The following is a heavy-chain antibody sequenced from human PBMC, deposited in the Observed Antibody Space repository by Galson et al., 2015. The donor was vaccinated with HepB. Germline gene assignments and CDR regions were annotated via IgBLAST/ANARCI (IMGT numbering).Heavy chain of an antibody. Sequence: LSLTCTVSGGSISSSSYYWGWLRQPPGKGLEWIGSIYYSGSTYYNPSLKSRVTISVDTSKNQFSLKLSSVTAADTAVYYCARDRSSGYYMGHGGFDYWGQGTLVTVSS. CDR1: GGSISSSSYY. V-gene: IGHV4-39*07. CDR3: ARDRSSGYYMGHGGFDY. D-gene: IGHD3-22*01. J-gene: IGHJ4*02. CDR2: IYYSGST.